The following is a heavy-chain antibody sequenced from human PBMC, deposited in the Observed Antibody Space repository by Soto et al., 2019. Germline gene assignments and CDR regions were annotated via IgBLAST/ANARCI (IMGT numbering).Heavy chain of an antibody. Sequence: AASVKVSCKASGYTFTGYYIHWVRQAPGQGLEWMGWINPNSGGTNYAQKFQGSVTMTWDTSITTAYLDLTRLTTNDTATYFCATWVDYGDFEGFDFWGQGTLVTVSS. CDR1: GYTFTGYY. D-gene: IGHD4-17*01. CDR3: ATWVDYGDFEGFDF. V-gene: IGHV1-2*04. CDR2: INPNSGGT. J-gene: IGHJ4*02.